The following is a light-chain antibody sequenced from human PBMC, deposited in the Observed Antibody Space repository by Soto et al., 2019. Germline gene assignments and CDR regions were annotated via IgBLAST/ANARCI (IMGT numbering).Light chain of an antibody. CDR3: QQYYDWPLA. V-gene: IGKV3-15*01. CDR1: QSVSTN. J-gene: IGKJ1*01. CDR2: GAS. Sequence: EIVMTQSPATLSVSPGERATLSCRASQSVSTNLAWYQQKPGQAPRLLIYGASTRASTIPARFSGSGSGTEFTLTIRSLQSTDFAVYYCQQYYDWPLAFGQGTKVEIK.